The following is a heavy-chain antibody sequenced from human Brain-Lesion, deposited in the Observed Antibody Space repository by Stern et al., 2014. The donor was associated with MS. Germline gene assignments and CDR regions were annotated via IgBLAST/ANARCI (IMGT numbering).Heavy chain of an antibody. CDR2: FDPEDGET. CDR1: GYTLTELS. Sequence: QVPLVPSGAEVKKPGASVKVSCKVSGYTLTELSMHWVRQAPRKGLEWMGGFDPEDGETIYAQKFQGRVTMTEDTSTDTAYMELSSLRSEDTAVYYCATLSPGAGGNYYRHFDYWGQGTLVTVSS. V-gene: IGHV1-24*01. CDR3: ATLSPGAGGNYYRHFDY. J-gene: IGHJ4*02. D-gene: IGHD1-26*01.